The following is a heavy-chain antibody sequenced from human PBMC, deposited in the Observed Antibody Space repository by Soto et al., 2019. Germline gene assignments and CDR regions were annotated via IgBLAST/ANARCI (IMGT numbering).Heavy chain of an antibody. CDR3: ARHKKNADALLDY. Sequence: EVQLVQSGGEVKKPGESLKISCKGSGYSFPTYWISWVRQMLGKGLEWMGRIDPSDSYTSYRPSFQGHVTISVDKSISTAYLQLSSLQASDTAMYYCARHKKNADALLDYWGQGTVVTVSS. V-gene: IGHV5-10-1*03. J-gene: IGHJ4*02. D-gene: IGHD2-8*01. CDR2: IDPSDSYT. CDR1: GYSFPTYW.